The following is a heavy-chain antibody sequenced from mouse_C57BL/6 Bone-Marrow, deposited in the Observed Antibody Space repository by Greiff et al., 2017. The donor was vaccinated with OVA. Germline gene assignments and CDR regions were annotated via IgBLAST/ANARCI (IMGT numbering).Heavy chain of an antibody. J-gene: IGHJ2*01. V-gene: IGHV1-80*01. Sequence: VKLQESGAELGKPGASVKISCKASGYAFSSYWMNWVKQRPGKGLEWIGQIYPGDGDTNYNGKFKGKATLTADKSSSTAYMQLSSLTSEDSAVYFCASSITTVPDYWGQGTTLTVSS. CDR3: ASSITTVPDY. CDR1: GYAFSSYW. CDR2: IYPGDGDT. D-gene: IGHD1-1*01.